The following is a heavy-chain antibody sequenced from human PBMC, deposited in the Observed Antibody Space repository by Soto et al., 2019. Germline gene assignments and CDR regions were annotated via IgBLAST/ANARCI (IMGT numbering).Heavy chain of an antibody. Sequence: GGSLRLSCAASGFXFSSYGLHWVSQAPGKGLEWVAVIWYDGSNKYYADSVKGRFTISRDNSKNTLYLQMNSLRAEDTAVYYCARDRGAAAGTEYYFASWGQRTLVTVSS. CDR3: ARDRGAAAGTEYYFAS. V-gene: IGHV3-33*01. J-gene: IGHJ4*02. CDR2: IWYDGSNK. CDR1: GFXFSSYG. D-gene: IGHD6-13*01.